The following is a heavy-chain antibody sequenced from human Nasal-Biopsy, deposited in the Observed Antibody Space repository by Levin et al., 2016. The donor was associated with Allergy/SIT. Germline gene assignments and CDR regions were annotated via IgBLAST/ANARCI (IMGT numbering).Heavy chain of an antibody. CDR2: VNPKSGAT. CDR3: ARDRRPYASGQFDF. Sequence: ASVKVSCKASGYTFTSNYIHWVRQAPGQGLEWMGWVNPKSGATRYAQKFEGLITMTRDTSSSAVYMELAKVKSNDTAVYFCARDRRPYASGQFDFWGQGTLVTVSS. V-gene: IGHV1-2*04. J-gene: IGHJ4*02. D-gene: IGHD6-19*01. CDR1: GYTFTSNY.